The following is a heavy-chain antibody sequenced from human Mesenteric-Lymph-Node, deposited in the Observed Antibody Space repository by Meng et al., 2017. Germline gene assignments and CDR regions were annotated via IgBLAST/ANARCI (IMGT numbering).Heavy chain of an antibody. Sequence: GGSLRLSCEAAGFTFSSHWMNWVRQAPGKGLEWVANIKQDGSEKHYVDSVKGRFTISRDNAKNSLYLQMNSLRAEDTAVYYCARGGDSSGLFASYYWGQGTLVTVSS. D-gene: IGHD6-19*01. CDR2: IKQDGSEK. V-gene: IGHV3-7*01. J-gene: IGHJ4*02. CDR1: GFTFSSHW. CDR3: ARGGDSSGLFASYY.